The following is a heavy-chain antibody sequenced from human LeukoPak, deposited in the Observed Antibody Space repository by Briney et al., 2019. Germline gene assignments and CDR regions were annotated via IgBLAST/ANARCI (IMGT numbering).Heavy chain of an antibody. V-gene: IGHV3-48*01. CDR2: ISGSSSI. CDR1: GFIFSSYS. CDR3: ARDFHTLVRVQH. J-gene: IGHJ1*01. Sequence: GGSLRLSCAVSGFIFSSYSMNWVRQAPGKGLEWVSYISGSSSIRYADSVKGRFTISRDNAKNSLYLQMNSLRAEDTAVYYCARDFHTLVRVQHWGQGTLVTVSS. D-gene: IGHD2-2*02.